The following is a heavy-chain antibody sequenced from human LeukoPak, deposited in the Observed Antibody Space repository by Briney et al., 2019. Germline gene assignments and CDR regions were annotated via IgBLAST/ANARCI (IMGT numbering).Heavy chain of an antibody. CDR2: IWYDGSNK. CDR3: ARDLRRGGSGIAAY. J-gene: IGHJ4*02. V-gene: IGHV3-33*01. D-gene: IGHD6-13*01. CDR1: GFTFSSYG. Sequence: GRSLRLSCASSGFTFSSYGMHWVRQAPGKGLEWGAVIWYDGSNKYYADSVKGRFTISRDNSKNTLYLQMNSLRAEDTAVYYCARDLRRGGSGIAAYWGQGTLVTVSS.